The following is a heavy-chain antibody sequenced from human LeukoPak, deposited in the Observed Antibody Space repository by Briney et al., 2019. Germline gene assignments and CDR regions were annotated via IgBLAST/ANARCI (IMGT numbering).Heavy chain of an antibody. CDR1: GFTFTRYW. V-gene: IGHV3-7*01. Sequence: GGSPRLSCAASGFTFTRYWMAWVRQAPGKGLEWVANIKQDGSEQYHVDSVRGRFTMSRDNARSSLYLQMDFLRAEDTAVYYCARVSRSGYYGEYWGQGTPVTVSS. CDR2: IKQDGSEQ. CDR3: ARVSRSGYYGEY. D-gene: IGHD3-3*01. J-gene: IGHJ4*02.